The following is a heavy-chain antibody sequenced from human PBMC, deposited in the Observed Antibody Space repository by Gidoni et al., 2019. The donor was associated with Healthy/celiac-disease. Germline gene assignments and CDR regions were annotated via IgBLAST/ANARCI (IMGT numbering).Heavy chain of an antibody. J-gene: IGHJ4*02. D-gene: IGHD3-9*01. CDR2: ISSSSSTI. CDR1: GFTFSSYS. CDR3: ARADFDWLSPNDY. Sequence: EVQLVESGGGLVQPGGSLRLSCAASGFTFSSYSMNWVRQAPGKGLEWVSYISSSSSTIYYADSVKGRFTISRDNAKNSLYLQMNSLRAEDTAVYYCARADFDWLSPNDYWGQGTLVTVSS. V-gene: IGHV3-48*01.